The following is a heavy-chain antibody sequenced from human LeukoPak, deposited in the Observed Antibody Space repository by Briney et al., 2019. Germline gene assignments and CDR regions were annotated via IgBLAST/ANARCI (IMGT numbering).Heavy chain of an antibody. Sequence: PSETLSLTCAVYGGSFSGYYWSWIRQPPGKGLEWIGEINHSGSTNYNPSLKSRVTISVDTSKNQFSLKLSSVTAADTAVYYRARGGPGSHSFDYWGQGTLVTVSS. CDR2: INHSGST. CDR1: GGSFSGYY. V-gene: IGHV4-34*01. J-gene: IGHJ4*02. CDR3: ARGGPGSHSFDY. D-gene: IGHD3-10*01.